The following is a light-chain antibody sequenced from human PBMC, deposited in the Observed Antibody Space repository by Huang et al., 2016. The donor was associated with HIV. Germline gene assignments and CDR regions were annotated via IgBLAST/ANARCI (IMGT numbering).Light chain of an antibody. CDR2: DAS. Sequence: EIVLTQSPATLSLSPGERATLSCRASQSVSSYLAWYQQKPGQAPRLLIYDASNRATCITARFSGSGSGTDFTLTISSLEPEDFAVYYCQQRSNWPTFGQGTKLEIK. V-gene: IGKV3-11*01. CDR1: QSVSSY. CDR3: QQRSNWPT. J-gene: IGKJ2*01.